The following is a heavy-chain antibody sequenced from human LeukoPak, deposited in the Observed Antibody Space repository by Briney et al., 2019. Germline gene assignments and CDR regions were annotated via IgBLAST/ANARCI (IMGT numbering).Heavy chain of an antibody. Sequence: PSETLSLTCTVSGNSFGDYYWSWIRQPAGKGLEWIGRIYTSGSTTYNPSLKSRVTMSVDTSKSQFSLNLSSVTAADTAVYYCARTQSYYYGSGSYLRQNWFDPWGQGTLVTVSS. CDR1: GNSFGDYY. J-gene: IGHJ5*02. V-gene: IGHV4-4*07. D-gene: IGHD3-10*01. CDR2: IYTSGST. CDR3: ARTQSYYYGSGSYLRQNWFDP.